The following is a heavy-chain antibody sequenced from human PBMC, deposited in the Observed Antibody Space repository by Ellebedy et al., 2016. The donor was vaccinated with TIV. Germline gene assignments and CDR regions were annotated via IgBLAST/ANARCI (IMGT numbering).Heavy chain of an antibody. CDR1: GYTFSTYA. CDR2: SSAYNGNT. CDR3: AREGDIVVVPAAIQLYGMDV. Sequence: ASVKVSCKASGYTFSTYAITWVRQAPGQGLEWMGWSSAYNGNTNYAKKLKGRVTMTTDPSTSTAYMELRSLRSDDTAVYYCAREGDIVVVPAAIQLYGMDVWGQGTTVTVSS. D-gene: IGHD2-2*01. J-gene: IGHJ6*02. V-gene: IGHV1-18*01.